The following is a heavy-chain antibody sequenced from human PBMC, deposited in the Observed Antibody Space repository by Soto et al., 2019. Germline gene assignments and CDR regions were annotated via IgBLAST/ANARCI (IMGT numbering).Heavy chain of an antibody. CDR3: AKETVEATYSFYGMDV. Sequence: PGGSLRLSCAASGFSFDSYSMHWVRQAPGKGLEWVTTVSFDSKNKYYIDSVEGRFTISRDNSKKMLYLQMNSLRHEDMAVYYCAKETVEATYSFYGMDVWGPGTTVTVYS. J-gene: IGHJ6*02. CDR1: GFSFDSYS. D-gene: IGHD7-27*01. CDR2: VSFDSKNK. V-gene: IGHV3-30*18.